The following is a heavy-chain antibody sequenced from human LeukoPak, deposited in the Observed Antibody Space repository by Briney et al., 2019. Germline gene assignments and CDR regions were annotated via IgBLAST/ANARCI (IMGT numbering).Heavy chain of an antibody. J-gene: IGHJ3*02. D-gene: IGHD6-13*01. CDR1: GGSISSSSYY. CDR3: ARPGIAAAEPLAFDI. Sequence: SETLSLTCTVSGGSISSSSYYWGWIRQPPGKGLEWIGSIYYSGSTYYNPSLKSRVTISVDTSKNQFSLKLSSVTAADTAVYYCARPGIAAAEPLAFDIWGQGTMVTVSS. V-gene: IGHV4-39*01. CDR2: IYYSGST.